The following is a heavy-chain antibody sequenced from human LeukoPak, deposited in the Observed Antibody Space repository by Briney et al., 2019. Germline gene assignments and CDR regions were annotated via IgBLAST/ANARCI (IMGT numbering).Heavy chain of an antibody. CDR1: GFTVSSNY. V-gene: IGHV3-66*01. CDR3: ARDRRVYYYDSSVTH. Sequence: GGSLRLSCAASGFTVSSNYMSWVRQAPGKGLEWVSVIYSGGSTYYADSVKGRFTISRDNSKNTLYLQMNSLRAEDTAVYYCARDRRVYYYDSSVTHWGQGTLVTVSS. CDR2: IYSGGST. D-gene: IGHD3-22*01. J-gene: IGHJ4*02.